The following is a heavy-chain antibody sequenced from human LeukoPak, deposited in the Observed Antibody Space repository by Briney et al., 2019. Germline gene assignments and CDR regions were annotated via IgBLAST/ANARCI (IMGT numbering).Heavy chain of an antibody. CDR2: IDYTGNT. Sequence: SETLSLTCTVSGGSIASYYLTWIRQSPGKGLEWIGVIDYTGNTKYNPSLKSRVTISVATSKNQFSLWLSSVTAADTAMYYCARTRYNWNDGGLDYWGQGILVTVSS. CDR1: GGSIASYY. V-gene: IGHV4-59*01. D-gene: IGHD1-20*01. J-gene: IGHJ4*02. CDR3: ARTRYNWNDGGLDY.